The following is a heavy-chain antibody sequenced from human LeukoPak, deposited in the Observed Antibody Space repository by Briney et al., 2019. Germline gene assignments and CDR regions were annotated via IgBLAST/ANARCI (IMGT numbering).Heavy chain of an antibody. Sequence: ASVKVSCKASGGTFSSCAISWVRQAPGQGLEWMGGIIPIFGTANYAQKFQGRVTITADESTSTAYMELSSLRSEDTAVYYCARYYYGSGSYYIFDYWGQGTLVTVSS. CDR2: IIPIFGTA. CDR1: GGTFSSCA. V-gene: IGHV1-69*13. CDR3: ARYYYGSGSYYIFDY. D-gene: IGHD3-10*01. J-gene: IGHJ4*02.